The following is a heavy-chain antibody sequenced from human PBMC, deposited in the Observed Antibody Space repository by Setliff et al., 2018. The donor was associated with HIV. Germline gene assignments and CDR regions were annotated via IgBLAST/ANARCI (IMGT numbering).Heavy chain of an antibody. Sequence: SETLSLTCTVSGGSITSSLYYWTWTRQHPGKGLEWIGYFYYSGFTYYNPSLKSRVTISIDTSNNQFSLKLKSVTAADTAVYYCATPVTSRGYYYMDVWGKGTTVTVSS. CDR1: GGSITSSLYY. D-gene: IGHD4-17*01. V-gene: IGHV4-31*03. J-gene: IGHJ6*03. CDR2: FYYSGFT. CDR3: ATPVTSRGYYYMDV.